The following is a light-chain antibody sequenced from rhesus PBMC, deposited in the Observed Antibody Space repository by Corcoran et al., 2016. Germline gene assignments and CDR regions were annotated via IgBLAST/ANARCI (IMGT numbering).Light chain of an antibody. CDR3: VQAIAFPYS. CDR2: GGS. J-gene: IGKJ2*01. V-gene: IGKV2-72*01. CDR1: QSLLHSNGNTY. Sequence: DIVMTQTPLSLPITPGEPASISCRSSQSLLHSNGNTYLHWYLQKPGQSPQLLIDGGSNRASGVPDRFSGSGSGTDFTLEISKVEAEDVGVYYCVQAIAFPYSFGQGTKVEIK.